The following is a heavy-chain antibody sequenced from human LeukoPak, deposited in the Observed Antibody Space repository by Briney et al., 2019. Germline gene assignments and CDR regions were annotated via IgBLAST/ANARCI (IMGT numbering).Heavy chain of an antibody. Sequence: GSLRLSCAASGFTFSSYAMHWVRQAPGKGLEWVAVISYDGSNKYYADSVKGRFTISRDNSKNTLYLQMNSLRAEDTAVYYCARDAAVGYDWFAYYGMDVWGQGTTVTVSS. CDR3: ARDAAVGYDWFAYYGMDV. V-gene: IGHV3-30*04. CDR1: GFTFSSYA. D-gene: IGHD5-12*01. CDR2: ISYDGSNK. J-gene: IGHJ6*02.